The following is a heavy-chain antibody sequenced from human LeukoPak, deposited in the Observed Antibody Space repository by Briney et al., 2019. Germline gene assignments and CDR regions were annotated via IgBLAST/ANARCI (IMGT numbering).Heavy chain of an antibody. J-gene: IGHJ4*02. CDR2: FDPEDGET. Sequence: ASVKVSCKASGYTFTSYDINWVRQAPGKGLEWMGGFDPEDGETIYAQKFQGRVTMTEDTSTDTAYMELSSLRSEDTAVYYCASTIRRVWSGYFYYFDYWGQGTLVTVSS. CDR3: ASTIRRVWSGYFYYFDY. D-gene: IGHD3-3*01. V-gene: IGHV1-24*01. CDR1: GYTFTSYD.